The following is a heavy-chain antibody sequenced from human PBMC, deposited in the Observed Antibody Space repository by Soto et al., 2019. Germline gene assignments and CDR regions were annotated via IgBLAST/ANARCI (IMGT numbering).Heavy chain of an antibody. D-gene: IGHD6-6*01. CDR3: ERKASVASEIPPAQNWFDP. CDR2: INPSGGST. CDR1: GYTFTSYY. J-gene: IGHJ5*02. V-gene: IGHV1-46*01. Sequence: ASVKVSCKASGYTFTSYYMHWVRQAPGQGLEWMGIINPSGGSTSYAQKFQGRVTMTRDTSTSTVYMELSSLRSEDTAVYYCERKASVASEIPPAQNWFDPWGQGTLVTVSS.